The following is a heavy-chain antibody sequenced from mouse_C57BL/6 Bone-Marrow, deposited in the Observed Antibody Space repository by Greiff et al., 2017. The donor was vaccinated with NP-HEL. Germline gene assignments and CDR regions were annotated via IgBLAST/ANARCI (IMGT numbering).Heavy chain of an antibody. CDR1: GFTFSSYT. CDR2: ISGGGGNT. CDR3: ARSDSSGYRSSYAMDY. D-gene: IGHD3-2*02. Sequence: EVMLVESGGGLVKPGGSLKLSCAASGFTFSSYTMSWVRQTPEKRLEWVATISGGGGNTYYPASVKGRFTISRDNAKNTLYLQMSSLRSEDTALYYCARSDSSGYRSSYAMDYWGQGTSVTVSS. V-gene: IGHV5-9*01. J-gene: IGHJ4*01.